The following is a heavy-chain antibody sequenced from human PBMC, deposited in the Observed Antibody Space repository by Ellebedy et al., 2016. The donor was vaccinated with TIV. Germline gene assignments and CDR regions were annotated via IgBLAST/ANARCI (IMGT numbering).Heavy chain of an antibody. CDR3: AKAPSGNYYEYWFDS. CDR2: FSGNGGRP. V-gene: IGHV3-23*01. Sequence: GESLKISCAASGFTFSNYAMSWVRQAPGKGLEWVSGFSGNGGRPFYADSVKGRFTISRDNSKSTLYLQMNSLRAEDTAIYYCAKAPSGNYYEYWFDSWGQGTLVTVSS. CDR1: GFTFSNYA. J-gene: IGHJ5*01. D-gene: IGHD1-26*01.